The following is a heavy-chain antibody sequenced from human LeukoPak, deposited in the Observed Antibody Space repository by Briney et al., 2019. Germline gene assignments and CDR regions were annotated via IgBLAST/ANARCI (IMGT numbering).Heavy chain of an antibody. Sequence: PSETLSLTCTVSGGSISHYYWSWIRQPPGKGLEWIGYIYYSGSTNYNPSLKSRVTISVDTSKNQFSLKLSSVTAADTAVYYCARATYSSGWYADHNRFDPWGQGTLVTVSS. CDR3: ARATYSSGWYADHNRFDP. CDR1: GGSISHYY. D-gene: IGHD6-19*01. CDR2: IYYSGST. V-gene: IGHV4-59*01. J-gene: IGHJ5*02.